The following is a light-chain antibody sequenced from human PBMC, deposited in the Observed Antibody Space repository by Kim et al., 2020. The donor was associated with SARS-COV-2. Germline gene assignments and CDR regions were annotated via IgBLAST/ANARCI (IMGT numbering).Light chain of an antibody. CDR3: QQYSSYVT. V-gene: IGKV1-5*03. CDR1: QNIKSW. Sequence: SAAVGDRVTITCRASQNIKSWVAWYQQKPGRAPKLLISKASTLESGVPSRFSGSESGTEFTLTISSLQPDDFATYWCQQYSSYVTFGQGTKVDIK. J-gene: IGKJ1*01. CDR2: KAS.